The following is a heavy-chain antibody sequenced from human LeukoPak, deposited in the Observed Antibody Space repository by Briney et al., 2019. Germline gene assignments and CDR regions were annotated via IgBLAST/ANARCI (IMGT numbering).Heavy chain of an antibody. D-gene: IGHD1-26*01. CDR1: GFAFSSYG. Sequence: GGSLRLSCAASGFAFSSYGMHWVRQAPGKGLEWVAFIRYDGSNKYYADSVKGRFTISRDNSKNTLYLQMNSLRAEDTALYYCAKATRGLWYFDYWGLGTLVTVSS. V-gene: IGHV3-30*02. CDR2: IRYDGSNK. J-gene: IGHJ4*02. CDR3: AKATRGLWYFDY.